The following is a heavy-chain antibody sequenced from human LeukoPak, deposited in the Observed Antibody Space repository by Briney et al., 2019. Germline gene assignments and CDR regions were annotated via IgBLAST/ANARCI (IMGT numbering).Heavy chain of an antibody. CDR3: AKEYGDYGPDWFDP. J-gene: IGHJ5*02. Sequence: GSLRLSCAASGFTFSNAWMNWVRQAPGKGLEWVSGISASGGNTYYADSVKGRFTISRDNSKNTLYLQMHSLRAEDTAVYYCAKEYGDYGPDWFDPWGQGNLVTVSS. CDR1: GFTFSNAW. D-gene: IGHD4-17*01. CDR2: ISASGGNT. V-gene: IGHV3-23*01.